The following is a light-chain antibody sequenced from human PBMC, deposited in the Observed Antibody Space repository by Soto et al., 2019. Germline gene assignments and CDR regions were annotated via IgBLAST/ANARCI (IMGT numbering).Light chain of an antibody. V-gene: IGKV2-30*02. CDR2: KVS. CDR1: QSLVHSDGNTY. J-gene: IGKJ4*01. CDR3: MQGTQWPRT. Sequence: VAMTQSPLSPPVTLGQPSSISCRSIQSLVHSDGNTYLSWFKKRQGQSPRSIIYKVSDRDSGVPDRLRDSGSGNDFTLKISGVEAEDVGMYWGMQGTQWPRTFGGGTKVDIK.